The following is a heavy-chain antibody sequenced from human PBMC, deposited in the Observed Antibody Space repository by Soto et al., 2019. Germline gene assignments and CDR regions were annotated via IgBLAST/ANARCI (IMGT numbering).Heavy chain of an antibody. V-gene: IGHV3-20*04. J-gene: IGHJ5*02. CDR2: INWNGGST. CDR1: GFTFDDYG. CDR3: ARDIVVVPADPNWFDP. Sequence: GGSLRLSCAASGFTFDDYGMSWVRQAPGKGLEWVSGINWNGGSTGYADSVKGRFTISRDNAKNSLYLQMNSLRAEDTALYYCARDIVVVPADPNWFDPWGQGTLVTVSS. D-gene: IGHD2-2*01.